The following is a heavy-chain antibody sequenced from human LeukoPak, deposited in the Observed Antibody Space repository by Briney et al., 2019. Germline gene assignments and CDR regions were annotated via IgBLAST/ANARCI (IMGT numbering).Heavy chain of an antibody. CDR2: ISTYNGNT. V-gene: IGHV1-18*01. J-gene: IGHJ4*02. D-gene: IGHD4-23*01. Sequence: ASVKVSCKTSGYTFTDNVISWVRQAPGQGLEWMGWISTYNGNTNYAQKLQGRVTMTTDTSTSTAYMELRSLRSDDTAVYYCARQGYGGNPQGAADYWGQGTLVTVSS. CDR1: GYTFTDNV. CDR3: ARQGYGGNPQGAADY.